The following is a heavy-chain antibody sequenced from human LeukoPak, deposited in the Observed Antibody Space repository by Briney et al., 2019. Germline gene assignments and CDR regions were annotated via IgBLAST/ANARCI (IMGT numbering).Heavy chain of an antibody. CDR1: GGTFSSYA. CDR3: ARTARYSGSYGAFDI. D-gene: IGHD1-26*01. CDR2: IIPIFGTA. V-gene: IGHV1-69*13. J-gene: IGHJ3*02. Sequence: GASVKVSCKASGGTFSSYAISWVRQAPGQGPEWMGGIIPIFGTANYAQKFQGRVTITADESTSTAYMELSSLRSEDTAVYYCARTARYSGSYGAFDIWGQGTMVTVSS.